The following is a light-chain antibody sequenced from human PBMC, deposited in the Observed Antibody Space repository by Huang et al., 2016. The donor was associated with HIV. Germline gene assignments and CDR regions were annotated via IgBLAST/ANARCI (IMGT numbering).Light chain of an antibody. V-gene: IGKV3-11*01. CDR3: QQRKYWPPIT. CDR1: QSVNSY. Sequence: ETVLTQSPATLSLSPGERATISGRASQSVNSYLAWYQQKPGQTPRLLIYDASNRAPGIPARFSGSGSGTDFTLTISSLEPEDFAVYYCQQRKYWPPITFGQGTRLEIK. CDR2: DAS. J-gene: IGKJ5*01.